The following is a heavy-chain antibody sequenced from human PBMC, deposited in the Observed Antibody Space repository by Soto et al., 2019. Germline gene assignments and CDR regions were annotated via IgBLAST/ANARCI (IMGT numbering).Heavy chain of an antibody. CDR2: IHPSGGGA. J-gene: IGHJ4*02. D-gene: IGHD2-21*02. Sequence: ASVKVSCKASGYTFTSYGVSWVRQAPGQGLEWMGMIHPSGGGATYAQKFLGRVTMTRDTSTSTVFMELSSLRSEDTAIYYCSRGGHITVVTASFDFWGQGTLVTVSS. CDR3: SRGGHITVVTASFDF. V-gene: IGHV1-46*03. CDR1: GYTFTSYG.